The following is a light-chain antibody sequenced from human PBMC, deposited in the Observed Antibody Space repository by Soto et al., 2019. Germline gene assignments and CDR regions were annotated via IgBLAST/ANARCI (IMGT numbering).Light chain of an antibody. CDR2: DAS. CDR1: QGISSA. Sequence: AIQLTQSPSSLSASVGDRVTITCRASQGISSALAWYQQKPGKAPKLLIYDASGLESGVPSRFSGSGSGTDFTLTISSLQPADFATYYCQQFNSYPLGFGPRTKVDIK. J-gene: IGKJ3*01. CDR3: QQFNSYPLG. V-gene: IGKV1-13*02.